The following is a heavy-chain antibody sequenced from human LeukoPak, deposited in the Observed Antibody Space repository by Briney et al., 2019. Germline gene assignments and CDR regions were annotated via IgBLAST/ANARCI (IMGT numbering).Heavy chain of an antibody. D-gene: IGHD2-2*01. J-gene: IGHJ4*02. CDR2: ISYDGSYK. CDR1: GFTFSNYG. CDR3: AKEMVVVVPAAILDY. Sequence: TGRSLRLSCAASGFTFSNYGMHWVRQAPGKGLEWVTVISYDGSYKYYADSVKGRFTISRDNSKNTLYLQMNSLRAEDTAVYYCAKEMVVVVPAAILDYWGQGTLVTVSS. V-gene: IGHV3-30*18.